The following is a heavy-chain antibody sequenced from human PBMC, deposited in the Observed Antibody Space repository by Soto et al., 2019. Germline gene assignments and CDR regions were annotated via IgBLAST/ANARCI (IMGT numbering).Heavy chain of an antibody. Sequence: ASVKVSCKASGYSFTTYGISWVRQAPGQGLEYMGWISVYNGDTNYAQKLQGRVTMTTDTSTSTAYMELRSLRSDDTAIYYCARDRRDSVADRRSFDVWGQGTMVTVSS. V-gene: IGHV1-18*01. CDR3: ARDRRDSVADRRSFDV. D-gene: IGHD1-26*01. J-gene: IGHJ3*01. CDR1: GYSFTTYG. CDR2: ISVYNGDT.